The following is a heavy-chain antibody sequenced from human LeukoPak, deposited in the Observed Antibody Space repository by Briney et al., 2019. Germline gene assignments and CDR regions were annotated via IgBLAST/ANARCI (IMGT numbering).Heavy chain of an antibody. J-gene: IGHJ3*02. CDR2: MNPNSGNT. CDR1: GYTFTSYD. V-gene: IGHV1-8*03. Sequence: ASVKVSCKASGYTFTSYDINWVRQATGQGLEWMGWMNPNSGNTGYAQKFQGRVTITRNTSISTAYMELSSLRSEDTAVYYCATDYGDYVGAFDIWGQGTMVTVSS. D-gene: IGHD4-17*01. CDR3: ATDYGDYVGAFDI.